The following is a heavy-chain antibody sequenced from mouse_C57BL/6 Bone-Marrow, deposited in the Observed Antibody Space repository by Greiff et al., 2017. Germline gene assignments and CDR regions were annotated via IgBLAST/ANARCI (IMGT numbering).Heavy chain of an antibody. CDR3: ALSTTVVARWYFDV. CDR1: GYTFTSYW. Sequence: QVQLQQPGAELVRPGSSVKLSCKASGYTFTSYWMDWVKQRPGQGLEWIGNIYPSDSETHYNQKFKDKATLTVDKSSSTAYMQLSSLTSEDSAVYYCALSTTVVARWYFDVWGTGTTVTVSS. CDR2: IYPSDSET. J-gene: IGHJ1*03. V-gene: IGHV1-61*01. D-gene: IGHD1-1*01.